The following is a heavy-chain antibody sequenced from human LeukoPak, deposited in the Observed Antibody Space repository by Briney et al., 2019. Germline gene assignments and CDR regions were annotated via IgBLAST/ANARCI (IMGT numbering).Heavy chain of an antibody. CDR3: ARDYYDSSGYYYWGAFDI. D-gene: IGHD3-22*01. J-gene: IGHJ3*02. CDR2: IGYIESNI. V-gene: IGHV3-30*02. CDR1: GFTFSSYG. Sequence: AGGSLRLSCAASGFTFSSYGLHWVRQAPGKGLEWVAFIGYIESNIHYADSVKGRFTISRDNAKNTLYLQMNSLRIEDTALYYCARDYYDSSGYYYWGAFDIWGQGTVVTVSS.